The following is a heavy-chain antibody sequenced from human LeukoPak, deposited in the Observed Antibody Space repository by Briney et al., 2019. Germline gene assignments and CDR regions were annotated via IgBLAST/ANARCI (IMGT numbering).Heavy chain of an antibody. Sequence: GGSLRLSCAASGFTFSSYAMHWVRQAPGKGLEWMAVISYDGSNKYYADSVKGRFTISRDNSKNTLYLQMNSLRAEDTAVYYCARDVSRGYDILTGYYNYYGMDVWGQGTTVTVSS. CDR3: ARDVSRGYDILTGYYNYYGMDV. J-gene: IGHJ6*02. V-gene: IGHV3-30-3*01. D-gene: IGHD3-9*01. CDR2: ISYDGSNK. CDR1: GFTFSSYA.